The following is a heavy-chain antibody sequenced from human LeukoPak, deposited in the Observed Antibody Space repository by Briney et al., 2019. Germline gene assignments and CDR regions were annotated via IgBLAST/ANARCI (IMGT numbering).Heavy chain of an antibody. CDR2: ISSNGGST. D-gene: IGHD3-10*01. V-gene: IGHV3-64D*06. CDR3: VKDTAPSLYGSGSYPFDY. J-gene: IGHJ4*02. Sequence: GGSLRLSCSASGFTFSSYAMHWVRQAPGKGLEYVSAISSNGGSTYYADSVKGRFTISRDNSKNTLYLRMSSLRAEDTAVYYCVKDTAPSLYGSGSYPFDYWGQGTLVTVSS. CDR1: GFTFSSYA.